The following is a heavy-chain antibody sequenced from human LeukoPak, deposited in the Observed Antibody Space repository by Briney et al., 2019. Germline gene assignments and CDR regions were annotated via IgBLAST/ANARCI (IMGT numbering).Heavy chain of an antibody. Sequence: SETLSLTCAVYGGSFIGYYWSWIRQPPGKGLEWIGEINHSGSTNYNPSLKSRVTISVDTSKNQFSLKLSSVTAADTAVYYCARGMGYCSGGSCSLYYYSYMDVLGKGTTVTVSS. CDR2: INHSGST. J-gene: IGHJ6*03. D-gene: IGHD2-15*01. CDR1: GGSFIGYY. CDR3: ARGMGYCSGGSCSLYYYSYMDV. V-gene: IGHV4-34*01.